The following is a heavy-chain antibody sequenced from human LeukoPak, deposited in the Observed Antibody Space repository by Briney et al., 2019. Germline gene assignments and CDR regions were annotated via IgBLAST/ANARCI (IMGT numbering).Heavy chain of an antibody. CDR1: GGSVSSGSYY. J-gene: IGHJ2*01. CDR2: IYYSGST. Sequence: PSETLSLTCTVSGGSVSSGSYYSSWIRQPPGKGLEWIGYIYYSGSTNYNPSLKSRVTISVDTSTKQSSLKLSSESAADTAVYYCAREARFEWYFELWGRGTLATVS. V-gene: IGHV4-61*01. CDR3: AREARFEWYFEL. D-gene: IGHD3-3*01.